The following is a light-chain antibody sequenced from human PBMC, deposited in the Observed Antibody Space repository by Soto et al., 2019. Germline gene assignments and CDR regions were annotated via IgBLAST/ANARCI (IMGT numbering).Light chain of an antibody. V-gene: IGLV2-14*01. Sequence: QSVLTQPASVSRSPGQSITISCTGTSSVVGGYNYVSWYQQHPGKAPKLMIYDVSNRPSGVSNRFTGSKSGNTASLTISGLQAEDESDYYCSSYTSSSTLGFGGGTKLTVL. J-gene: IGLJ2*01. CDR1: SSVVGGYNY. CDR2: DVS. CDR3: SSYTSSSTLG.